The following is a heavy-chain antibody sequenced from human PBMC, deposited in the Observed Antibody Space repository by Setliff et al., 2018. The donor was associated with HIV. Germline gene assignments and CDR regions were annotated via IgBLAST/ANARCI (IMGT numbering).Heavy chain of an antibody. V-gene: IGHV4-38-2*02. CDR3: ARHDITLVRGLV. D-gene: IGHD3-10*01. J-gene: IGHJ6*02. CDR2: IHHSGNT. Sequence: PSETLSLTCTVSRDSINGHWWSWIRQPPGRGLEWIGAIHHSGNTYYNPSLKSRVTISVDTSKNLFSLKVNSVTAADTAVYYCARHDITLVRGLVWGQGTTVTVSS. CDR1: RDSINGHW.